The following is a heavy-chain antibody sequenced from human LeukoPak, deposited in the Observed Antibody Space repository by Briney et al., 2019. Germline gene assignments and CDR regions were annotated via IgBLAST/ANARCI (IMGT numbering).Heavy chain of an antibody. CDR2: IRYDGSNK. J-gene: IGHJ4*02. CDR3: AKDLDLLRYFDWLPIDQFDY. Sequence: GGSLRLSCAASGFTFSSYGMHWVRQAPGKGLEWVAFIRYDGSNKYYADSVKGRFTISRDNSKNTLYLQMNSLRAEDTAVYYCAKDLDLLRYFDWLPIDQFDYWGQGTLVTVSS. D-gene: IGHD3-9*01. CDR1: GFTFSSYG. V-gene: IGHV3-30*02.